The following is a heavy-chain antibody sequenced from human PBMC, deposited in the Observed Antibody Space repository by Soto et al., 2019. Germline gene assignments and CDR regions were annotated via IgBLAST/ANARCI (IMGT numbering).Heavy chain of an antibody. CDR3: ARMRGLGERSPYFDS. D-gene: IGHD3-16*01. J-gene: IGHJ4*02. CDR1: GGSISDYQ. V-gene: IGHV4-59*01. Sequence: QVQLQESGPGLVKPSETLSLTCTVSGGSISDYQWNWIRQSPGKGLKWIGYIYYSGSTNYNSYLKSRLTISLDTSTKQFSLSLRSVTAADTAVYYCARMRGLGERSPYFDSWGQGTLVTVSS. CDR2: IYYSGST.